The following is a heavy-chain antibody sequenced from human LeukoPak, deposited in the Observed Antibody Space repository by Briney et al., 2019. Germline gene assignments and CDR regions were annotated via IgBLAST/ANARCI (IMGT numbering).Heavy chain of an antibody. V-gene: IGHV3-30*02. Sequence: VTFTRHDGTNQHYGDSVKGRFTISRDNLKNTVFLQMNRLRAEDTAVYFCARSRNVRTFDYWGQGTLVAVSS. CDR3: ARSRNVRTFDY. CDR2: TRHDGTNQ. J-gene: IGHJ4*02.